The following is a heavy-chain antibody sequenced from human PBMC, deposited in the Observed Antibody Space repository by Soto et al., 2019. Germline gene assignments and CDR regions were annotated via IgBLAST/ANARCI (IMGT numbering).Heavy chain of an antibody. Sequence: GESLNISCQCSGFTFCSYWIGWVRQMPGKGLGLVAFIDPDSNTRYSPSFQGQITISADKSISTAYLQWSSPNASDTAIYYCARRPYISGWRHYFDYWGQGTLVTVSS. CDR2: IDPDSNT. J-gene: IGHJ4*02. V-gene: IGHV5-51*01. CDR3: ARRPYISGWRHYFDY. D-gene: IGHD6-19*01. CDR1: GFTFCSYW.